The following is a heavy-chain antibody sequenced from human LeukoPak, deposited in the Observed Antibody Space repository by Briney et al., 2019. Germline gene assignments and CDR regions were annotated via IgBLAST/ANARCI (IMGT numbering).Heavy chain of an antibody. J-gene: IGHJ4*02. V-gene: IGHV4-4*07. CDR1: GGSISSYY. Sequence: PSETLSLTCTVSGGSISSYYWSWIRQPAGKGLEWIGRIYTSGSTNYNPSLKSRVTMSVDTSKNQFSLKLSSVTAADTAVYYCARLPTGSNKHLLDYWGQGTLVTVSS. CDR2: IYTSGST. D-gene: IGHD3-9*01. CDR3: ARLPTGSNKHLLDY.